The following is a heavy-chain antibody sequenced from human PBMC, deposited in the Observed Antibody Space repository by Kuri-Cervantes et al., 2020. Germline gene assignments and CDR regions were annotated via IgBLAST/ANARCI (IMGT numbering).Heavy chain of an antibody. D-gene: IGHD3-10*01. Sequence: SETLALTCTASGGSISSYYWSWIRQPPGKGLEWIGSIYYSGSTNYNPSLKSRATISVDTSTNQFSLKLSSVTAADTAVYYCASAGRDRDYYYGMDVWGQGTTVTVSS. J-gene: IGHJ6*02. V-gene: IGHV4-59*01. CDR1: GGSISSYY. CDR2: IYYSGST. CDR3: ASAGRDRDYYYGMDV.